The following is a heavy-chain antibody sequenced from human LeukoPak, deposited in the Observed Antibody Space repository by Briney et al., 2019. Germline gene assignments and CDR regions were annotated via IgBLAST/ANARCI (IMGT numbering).Heavy chain of an antibody. Sequence: SETLSLTCAVYGGSFSGYYWSWIRQPPGKGPEWIGEINHSGSTNYNPSLKSRVTISVDTSKNQFSLKLSSVTAADTAVYYCARHLRGYCSSTSCYRAWFDPWGQGTLVTVAS. CDR1: GGSFSGYY. V-gene: IGHV4-34*01. CDR3: ARHLRGYCSSTSCYRAWFDP. D-gene: IGHD2-2*01. CDR2: INHSGST. J-gene: IGHJ5*02.